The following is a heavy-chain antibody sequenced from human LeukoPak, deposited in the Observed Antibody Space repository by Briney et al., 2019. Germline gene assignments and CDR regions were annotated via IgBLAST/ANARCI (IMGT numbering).Heavy chain of an antibody. CDR3: ARQDYDSSGYYSLNYFDY. D-gene: IGHD3-22*01. Sequence: PSETLSLTRTVSGGSISSSTYYWGWIRQPPGKGLGWIGSIYYSGSTYYNPSLKSRVTISVDTSKNHFSLKLSSVTAADTAVYYCARQDYDSSGYYSLNYFDYWGQGTLVTVSS. CDR1: GGSISSSTYY. CDR2: IYYSGST. V-gene: IGHV4-39*01. J-gene: IGHJ4*02.